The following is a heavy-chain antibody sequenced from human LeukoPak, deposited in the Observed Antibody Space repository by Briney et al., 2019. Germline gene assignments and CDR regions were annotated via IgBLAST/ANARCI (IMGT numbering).Heavy chain of an antibody. CDR3: ARDTARDAFDI. J-gene: IGHJ3*02. CDR2: IYYSGST. Sequence: SETLSPTCTVSGGSISSYYWSWIRQPPGKGLEWIGYIYYSGSTNYNPSLKSRVTISVDTSKNQFSLKLSSVTAADTAVYYCARDTARDAFDIWGQGTMVTVSS. CDR1: GGSISSYY. V-gene: IGHV4-59*01.